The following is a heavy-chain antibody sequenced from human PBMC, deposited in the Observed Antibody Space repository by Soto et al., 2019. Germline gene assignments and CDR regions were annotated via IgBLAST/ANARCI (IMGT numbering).Heavy chain of an antibody. Sequence: SETLSLTCTVSGGSISSSSYYWGWVRQPPGKGLEWIGSISYSGRTYYNPSLKSRVTISVDTSKNQFSLKLSSVTAADTAMYYCANSEATIPRIDYRGQGTLVTLSS. CDR1: GGSISSSSYY. CDR2: ISYSGRT. J-gene: IGHJ4*02. CDR3: ANSEATIPRIDY. V-gene: IGHV4-39*01. D-gene: IGHD5-12*01.